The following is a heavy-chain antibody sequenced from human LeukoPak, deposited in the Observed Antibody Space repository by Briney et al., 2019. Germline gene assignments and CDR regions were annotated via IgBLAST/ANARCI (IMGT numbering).Heavy chain of an antibody. D-gene: IGHD3-22*01. V-gene: IGHV3-7*01. Sequence: GGSLRLSFAASGFTFIIYWMSWVRQAPGMGLEWVANIKQGGSEKYYVDSVKGRFTISRDNAKNSLYLQMNSLRAEDTAVYFCAREGSGYYIDHWGQGTLVTVSS. CDR3: AREGSGYYIDH. CDR2: IKQGGSEK. CDR1: GFTFIIYW. J-gene: IGHJ4*02.